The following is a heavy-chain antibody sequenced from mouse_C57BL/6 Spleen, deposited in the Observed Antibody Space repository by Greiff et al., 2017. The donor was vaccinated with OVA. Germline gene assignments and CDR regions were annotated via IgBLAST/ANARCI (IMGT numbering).Heavy chain of an antibody. CDR2: IYPGDGDT. D-gene: IGHD1-1*01. V-gene: IGHV1-82*01. Sequence: VQLQESGPELVKPGASVKISCKASGYAFSSSWMNWVKQRPGKGLEWIGRIYPGDGDTNYNGKFKGKATLTADKSSSTAYMQLSSLTSEDSAVYFCASRGDYGSSPWYFDVWGTGTTVTVSS. J-gene: IGHJ1*03. CDR3: ASRGDYGSSPWYFDV. CDR1: GYAFSSSW.